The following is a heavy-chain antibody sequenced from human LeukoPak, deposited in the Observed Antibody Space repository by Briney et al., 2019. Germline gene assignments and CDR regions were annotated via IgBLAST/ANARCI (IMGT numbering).Heavy chain of an antibody. CDR1: GGSFSGYY. J-gene: IGHJ6*03. Sequence: SETLSLTCTVYGGSFSGYYWSWIRQPPGRGLEWIGEINHSGSINYNPSLKSRVTISVDTSKNQFSLKLSSVTAADTAMYYCARVKDPGGYYYYYYMDVWGKGTTVTVSS. CDR2: INHSGSI. V-gene: IGHV4-34*01. CDR3: ARVKDPGGYYYYYYMDV. D-gene: IGHD3-16*01.